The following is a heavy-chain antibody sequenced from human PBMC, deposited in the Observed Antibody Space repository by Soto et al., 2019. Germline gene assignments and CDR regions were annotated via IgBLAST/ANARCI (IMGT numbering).Heavy chain of an antibody. J-gene: IGHJ6*02. CDR1: GFTFSNYG. CDR2: ISYDGSNK. V-gene: IGHV3-30*18. CDR3: VEDGSSGWPYFYDMDV. D-gene: IGHD6-19*01. Sequence: GGSLRLSCAASGFTFSNYGMHWVRQAPGKGLEWVAVISYDGSNKYYADSVKGRFTISRDNSKNTLYLQMSSLRAEDTAVYYCVEDGSSGWPYFYDMDVWGQGTTVTVSS.